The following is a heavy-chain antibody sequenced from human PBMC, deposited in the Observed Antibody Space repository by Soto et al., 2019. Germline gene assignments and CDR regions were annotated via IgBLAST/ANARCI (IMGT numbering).Heavy chain of an antibody. V-gene: IGHV3-30-3*01. CDR2: ISYDGSNK. Sequence: GSLRLSCAASGFTFSSYAMHWVRQAPGKGLEWVAVISYDGSNKYYADSVKGRFTISRDNSKNTLYLQMNSLRAEDTAVYYCARGGSSSSFSQYFQHWGQGTLVTVSS. CDR1: GFTFSSYA. CDR3: ARGGSSSSFSQYFQH. J-gene: IGHJ1*01. D-gene: IGHD6-6*01.